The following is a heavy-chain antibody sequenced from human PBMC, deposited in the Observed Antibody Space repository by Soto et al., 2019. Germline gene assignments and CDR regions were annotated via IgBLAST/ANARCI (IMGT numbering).Heavy chain of an antibody. Sequence: GPSVKVSCKASGYTFTGYYMHWVRQAPGQGLEWMGWINPNSGGTNYAQKFQGWVTMTRDTSISTAYMELSRLRSDDTAVYYCARGPYCSSTSCWLDSDYWGQGTLVTVSS. CDR1: GYTFTGYY. J-gene: IGHJ4*02. D-gene: IGHD2-2*01. CDR3: ARGPYCSSTSCWLDSDY. CDR2: INPNSGGT. V-gene: IGHV1-2*04.